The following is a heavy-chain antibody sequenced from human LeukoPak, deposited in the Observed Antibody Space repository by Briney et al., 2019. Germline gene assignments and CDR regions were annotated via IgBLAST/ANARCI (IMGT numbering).Heavy chain of an antibody. J-gene: IGHJ6*03. V-gene: IGHV4-59*04. CDR1: GGSISSYY. CDR3: ARLDGGSLYYYYYMDV. CDR2: IYYSGST. D-gene: IGHD2-15*01. Sequence: PSETLSLTCTVSGGSISSYYWSWIRQPPGKGLEWIGYIYYSGSTYYNPSLKSRVTISVDTSKNQFSLKLSSVTAADTAVYYCARLDGGSLYYYYYMDVWGKGTTVTVSS.